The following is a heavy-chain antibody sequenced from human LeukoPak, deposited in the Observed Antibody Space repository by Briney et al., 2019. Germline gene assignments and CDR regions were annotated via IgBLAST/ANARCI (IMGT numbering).Heavy chain of an antibody. CDR2: ISGSGGST. CDR3: AKDSEDITMVRGVIPLLDY. V-gene: IGHV3-23*01. CDR1: GFTFSNYA. D-gene: IGHD3-10*01. J-gene: IGHJ4*02. Sequence: PGGSLRLSCAASGFTFSNYAMSWVRQAPGKGLEWVSAISGSGGSTNYADSVKGRFTISRDNSKNTLYLQMNSLRAEDTAVYYCAKDSEDITMVRGVIPLLDYWGQGTLVTVSS.